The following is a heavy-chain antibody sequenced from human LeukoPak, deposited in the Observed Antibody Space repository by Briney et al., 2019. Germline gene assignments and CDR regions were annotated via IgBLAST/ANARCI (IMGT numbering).Heavy chain of an antibody. CDR1: GFTFTSHW. V-gene: IGHV3-74*01. J-gene: IGHJ4*02. D-gene: IGHD1-20*01. CDR2: ISDDGKKT. CDR3: AASFRVTGTTNYY. Sequence: PGGSLRLSCAEPGFTFTSHWMHWVRQAPGKGLVWVSHISDDGKKTNYADSVKGRFTISRDVAKDALHLQMDSLRVEDTAVYYCAASFRVTGTTNYYWGEGTMVTVS.